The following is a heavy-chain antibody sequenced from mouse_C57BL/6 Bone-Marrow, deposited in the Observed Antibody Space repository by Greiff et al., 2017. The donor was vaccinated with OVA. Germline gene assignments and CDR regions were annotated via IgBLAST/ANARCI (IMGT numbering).Heavy chain of an antibody. Sequence: VQLQQSGAELVKPGASVKLSCTASGFNIKDYYMHWVKQRTEQGLEWIGRIDPEDGETTYAPKFQGKATITADTSSNTAYLQLSSLTSEDTAVYYCARREATVVATGDYWGQGTTLTVSS. CDR3: ARREATVVATGDY. V-gene: IGHV14-2*01. D-gene: IGHD1-1*01. CDR2: IDPEDGET. CDR1: GFNIKDYY. J-gene: IGHJ2*01.